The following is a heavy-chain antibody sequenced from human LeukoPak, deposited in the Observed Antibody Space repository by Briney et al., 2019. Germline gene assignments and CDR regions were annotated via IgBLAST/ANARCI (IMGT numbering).Heavy chain of an antibody. Sequence: ASVKVSCKASGYTFTGHYLHWLRQAPGQGLEWMGWVNPNTGGTNYAQKFQGRVTMTSDTSITQAYMELSRLIFDDTAIYYCATDPNPYSRSFNWFDPWGQGTLVTVSS. CDR1: GYTFTGHY. J-gene: IGHJ5*02. CDR3: ATDPNPYSRSFNWFDP. D-gene: IGHD4-11*01. CDR2: VNPNTGGT. V-gene: IGHV1-2*02.